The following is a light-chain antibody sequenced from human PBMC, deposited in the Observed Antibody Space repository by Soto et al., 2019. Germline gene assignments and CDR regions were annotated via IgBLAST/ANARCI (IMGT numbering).Light chain of an antibody. J-gene: IGLJ1*01. CDR1: SSDVGTYDF. CDR3: CLYAVTFYV. CDR2: DVS. V-gene: IGLV2-11*01. Sequence: VLTQPRSVSGSPGQSVTISCTGTSSDVGTYDFVSWYQQHPGKAPRLMIFDVSERPSGVPDRFSGSKSGNTASLTISGLQAEDEADYYCCLYAVTFYVFGTGTKVTVL.